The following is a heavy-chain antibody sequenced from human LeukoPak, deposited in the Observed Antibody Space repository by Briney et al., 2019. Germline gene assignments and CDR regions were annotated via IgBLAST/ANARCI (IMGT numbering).Heavy chain of an antibody. Sequence: SVTVSCTASGGTFSSYAISWVRQAPGQGLEWMGGIIPIFGTANYAQKFQGRVTITADESTSTAYMELSSLRSEDTAVYYCARAGGSYYRYFDYWGQGTLVTVSS. V-gene: IGHV1-69*13. D-gene: IGHD1-26*01. CDR3: ARAGGSYYRYFDY. J-gene: IGHJ4*02. CDR2: IIPIFGTA. CDR1: GGTFSSYA.